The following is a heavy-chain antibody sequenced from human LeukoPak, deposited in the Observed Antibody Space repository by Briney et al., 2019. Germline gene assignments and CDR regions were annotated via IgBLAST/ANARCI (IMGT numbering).Heavy chain of an antibody. CDR1: GDSISSGSYY. CDR2: IYTSGST. V-gene: IGHV4-61*02. D-gene: IGHD2/OR15-2a*01. J-gene: IGHJ5*02. Sequence: PSQTLSLTCTVSGDSISSGSYYWSWIRQPAGKGLEWIGRIYTSGSTNYNPPLKSRVTMSVDTSKNQFSLKLSSVTAADTAVYYCARDVSSWFDPWGQGTLVTVSS. CDR3: ARDVSSWFDP.